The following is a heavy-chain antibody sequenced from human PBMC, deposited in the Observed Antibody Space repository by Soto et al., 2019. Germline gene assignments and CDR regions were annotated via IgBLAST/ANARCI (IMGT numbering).Heavy chain of an antibody. CDR1: GFTFDDYG. J-gene: IGHJ5*02. CDR3: ARAGSSRVLNNWFDP. CDR2: INWNGGST. Sequence: GGSLRLSCAASGFTFDDYGMSWVRQAPGKGLEWVSGINWNGGSTGYADSVKGRFTISRDNAKNSLYLQMNSLRAEDTALYHCARAGSSRVLNNWFDPWGQGTLVTVSS. D-gene: IGHD3-10*01. V-gene: IGHV3-20*01.